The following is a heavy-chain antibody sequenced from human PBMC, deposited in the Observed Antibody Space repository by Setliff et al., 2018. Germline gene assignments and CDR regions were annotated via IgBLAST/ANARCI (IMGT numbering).Heavy chain of an antibody. CDR2: INPSGGYT. D-gene: IGHD2-8*01. Sequence: ASVKVSCKASGHTFASYFMQWVRQAPGQGLEWMGMINPSGGYTIYAQKFQGRVTMTRDTSTSTVYLELSSLRSEDTAVYYCARGLIVLPGPSGDMGYFDYWGQGTLVTVSS. CDR1: GHTFASYF. J-gene: IGHJ4*02. V-gene: IGHV1-46*01. CDR3: ARGLIVLPGPSGDMGYFDY.